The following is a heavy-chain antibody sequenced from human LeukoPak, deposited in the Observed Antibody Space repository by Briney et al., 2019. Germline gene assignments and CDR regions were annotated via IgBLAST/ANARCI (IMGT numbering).Heavy chain of an antibody. D-gene: IGHD3-10*01. J-gene: IGHJ4*02. V-gene: IGHV4-39*07. CDR2: IYYSGST. CDR3: ARDFYGSGSYYIHYFDY. Sequence: SETLSLTCTVSGGSISSSSYYWGWIRQPPGKGLEWIGSIYYSGSTYYNPSLKSRVTISVDTSKNQFSLKLSSVTAADTAVYYCARDFYGSGSYYIHYFDYWGQGTLVTVSS. CDR1: GGSISSSSYY.